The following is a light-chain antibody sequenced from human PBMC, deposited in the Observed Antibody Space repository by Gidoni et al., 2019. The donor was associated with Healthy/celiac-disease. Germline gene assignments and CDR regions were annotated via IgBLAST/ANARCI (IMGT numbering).Light chain of an antibody. CDR2: GNS. CDR1: SPNIGAGYD. Sequence: QSVLTQPPSVSGAPGQRVTISCTGSSPNIGAGYDVHWYQQRPGTAPKLHIYGNSNRPSGVPDRFSGSKSGTTASRAITGLQAEDEADYYCQSYDSSLSGVVFGGGTKLTVL. CDR3: QSYDSSLSGVV. V-gene: IGLV1-40*01. J-gene: IGLJ2*01.